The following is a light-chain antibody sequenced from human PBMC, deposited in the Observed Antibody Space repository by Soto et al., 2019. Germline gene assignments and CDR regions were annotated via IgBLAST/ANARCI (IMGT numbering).Light chain of an antibody. CDR3: SSYISSSTRV. J-gene: IGLJ1*01. CDR1: SSDVGGYNY. Sequence: QSVLTQPASVSGSPGQSITISCTGTSSDVGGYNYVSWYQQHPGKAPKLMIYEVSNRPSGVSNRFSGSKSGNTASLTISGLQAEDEADYYSSSYISSSTRVFGTGTKVTVL. CDR2: EVS. V-gene: IGLV2-14*01.